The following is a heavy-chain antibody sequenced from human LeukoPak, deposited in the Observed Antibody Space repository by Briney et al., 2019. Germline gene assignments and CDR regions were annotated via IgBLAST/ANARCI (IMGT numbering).Heavy chain of an antibody. D-gene: IGHD1-26*01. V-gene: IGHV3-21*01. CDR3: AGAGWELLGTDAFDI. Sequence: GGSLRLSCAASGFTFSSYSMNWVRQAPGKGLEWVSSISSSSSYIYYADSVKGRFTISRDNAKNSLYLQMNSLRAEDTAVYYCAGAGWELLGTDAFDIWGQGTMVTVSS. J-gene: IGHJ3*02. CDR1: GFTFSSYS. CDR2: ISSSSSYI.